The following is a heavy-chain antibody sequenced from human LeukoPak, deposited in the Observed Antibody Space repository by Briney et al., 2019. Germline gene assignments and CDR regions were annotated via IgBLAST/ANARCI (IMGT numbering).Heavy chain of an antibody. Sequence: PGTSLRLSCVASGFTVSSHGMHWIRQAPGKGLEWVAIIWYDGSNTYYADFVKGRFTVSRDNSKNTLFLQMNSLRAEDTAVYYCARDRGGGISVAGYFDYWGQGALVTVSS. V-gene: IGHV3-33*01. CDR1: GFTVSSHG. J-gene: IGHJ4*02. CDR2: IWYDGSNT. D-gene: IGHD6-19*01. CDR3: ARDRGGGISVAGYFDY.